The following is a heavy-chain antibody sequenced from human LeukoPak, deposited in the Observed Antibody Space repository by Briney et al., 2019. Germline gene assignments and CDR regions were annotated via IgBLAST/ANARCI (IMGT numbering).Heavy chain of an antibody. CDR1: GDPISTSNSY. CDR2: IYYSGNT. J-gene: IGHJ4*02. CDR3: ARGPRISLVRGALELDY. Sequence: SETLSLTCTVSGDPISTSNSYWGWIRQPPGKGLEWIGSIYYSGNTYYNASLKSRVTISVDTSKNQFSLKLISVTAADTAVYYCARGPRISLVRGALELDYWGQGTLVTVSS. D-gene: IGHD3-10*01. V-gene: IGHV4-39*01.